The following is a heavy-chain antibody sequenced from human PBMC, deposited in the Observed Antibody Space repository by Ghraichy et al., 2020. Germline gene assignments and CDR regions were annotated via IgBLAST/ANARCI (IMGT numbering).Heavy chain of an antibody. D-gene: IGHD5-12*01. J-gene: IGHJ6*02. V-gene: IGHV3-49*04. CDR2: IRSKAYGGTT. CDR1: GFTFGDYA. Sequence: GGSLRLSCTASGFTFGDYAMSWVRQAPGKGLEWVGFIRSKAYGGTTEYAASVKGRFTISRDDSKSIAYLQMNSLKTEDTAVYYCTRDVDGGYDSSGYYYYGMDVWGQGTTVTVSS. CDR3: TRDVDGGYDSSGYYYYGMDV.